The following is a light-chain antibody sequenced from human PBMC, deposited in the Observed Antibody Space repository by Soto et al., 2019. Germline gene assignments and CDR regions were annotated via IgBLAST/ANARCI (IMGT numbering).Light chain of an antibody. V-gene: IGKV3-11*01. CDR2: DAS. CDR3: QQRSDWPPLT. J-gene: IGKJ5*01. CDR1: QSIGKY. Sequence: IVFTQSPATLSLSPGERASLSCRASQSIGKYLAWYQQRPGQAPRLLIYDASNRATGIPARFSGSGSGTDFTLTISSLEAEDFAVYYCQQRSDWPPLTFGGGTRLEIK.